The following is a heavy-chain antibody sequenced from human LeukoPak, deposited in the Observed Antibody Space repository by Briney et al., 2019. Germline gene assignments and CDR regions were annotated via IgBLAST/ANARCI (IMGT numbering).Heavy chain of an antibody. V-gene: IGHV3-30*18. J-gene: IGHJ6*04. D-gene: IGHD3-10*01. CDR2: ISYDGSNK. CDR3: VKVITMVRGVIKNYYGMDV. Sequence: GRSLRLSCAASGFTFSSYGMHWVRQAPGKGLEWLAVISYDGSNKYYADSVKGRFTISRDNSKNTLYLQMNSLRAEDTAVYYCVKVITMVRGVIKNYYGMDVWGKGTTVTVSS. CDR1: GFTFSSYG.